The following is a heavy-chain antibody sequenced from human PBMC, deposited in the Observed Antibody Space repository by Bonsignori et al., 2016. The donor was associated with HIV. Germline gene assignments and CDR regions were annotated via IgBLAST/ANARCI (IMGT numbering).Heavy chain of an antibody. Sequence: VRQAPGKGLEWVANIKQDGSEKYYLDSVKGRFTISRDNAKNSLYLQMNSLRAEDTAVYYCARVLLGTNLGLNYWGQGTLVTVSS. J-gene: IGHJ4*02. CDR3: ARVLLGTNLGLNY. D-gene: IGHD2-8*01. V-gene: IGHV3-7*01. CDR2: IKQDGSEK.